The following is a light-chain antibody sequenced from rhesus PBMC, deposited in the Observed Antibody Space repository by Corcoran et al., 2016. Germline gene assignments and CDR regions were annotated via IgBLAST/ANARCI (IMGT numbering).Light chain of an antibody. J-gene: IGKJ1*01. CDR2: GAS. CDR1: QSVSSY. CDR3: LQSSNWPWT. V-gene: IGKV3-24*04. Sequence: EIVMTQSPATLALSPGERATLSCRASQSVSSYLAWYQQKPGQAPRLLIYGASSRATGIPDRFSGSGSGTEFTLTIRGLGPEDVGVDFCLQSSNWPWTFGQGTKVEIK.